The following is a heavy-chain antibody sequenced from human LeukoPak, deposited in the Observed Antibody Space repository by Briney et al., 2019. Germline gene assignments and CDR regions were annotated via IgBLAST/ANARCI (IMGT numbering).Heavy chain of an antibody. D-gene: IGHD4-11*01. J-gene: IGHJ4*02. CDR2: SRNKANSYTT. V-gene: IGHV3-72*01. Sequence: GGALRLSCAASGFTFSDHYMDWVRPAPGKGREWVGRSRNKANSYTTEYAASVKGRFAISRDDSKKSLYLQMNSLKTEDTALYYCVSVMRSLDFWGQGTLVTVSS. CDR1: GFTFSDHY. CDR3: VSVMRSLDF.